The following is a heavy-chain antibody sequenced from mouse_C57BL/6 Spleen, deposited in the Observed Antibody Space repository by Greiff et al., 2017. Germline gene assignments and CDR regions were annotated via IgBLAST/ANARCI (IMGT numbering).Heavy chain of an antibody. CDR2: IHPNSGST. D-gene: IGHD2-3*01. CDR3: ARGDGYSYYFDY. V-gene: IGHV1-64*01. J-gene: IGHJ2*01. Sequence: VQLQQPGAELVKPGASVKLSCKASGYTFTSYWMHWVKQRPGQGLEWIGMIHPNSGSTNYNEKFKSKATLTVDKSSSTAYMQLSSLTSEDSAVXYCARGDGYSYYFDYWGQGTTLTVSS. CDR1: GYTFTSYW.